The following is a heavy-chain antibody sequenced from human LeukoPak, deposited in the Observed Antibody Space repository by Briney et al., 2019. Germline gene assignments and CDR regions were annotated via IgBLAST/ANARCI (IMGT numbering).Heavy chain of an antibody. D-gene: IGHD3-22*01. CDR1: GYSFTSYW. CDR3: ARLKSRGPTGDWFDP. V-gene: IGHV5-51*01. J-gene: IGHJ5*02. Sequence: GESLKISCKGSGYSFTSYWIGWVRQMPGKGLEWMGIIYPGDSDTRYSPSFQGQVTISADKSISTAYRQWSSLQASDTATYYCARLKSRGPTGDWFDPWGQGTLVIVSS. CDR2: IYPGDSDT.